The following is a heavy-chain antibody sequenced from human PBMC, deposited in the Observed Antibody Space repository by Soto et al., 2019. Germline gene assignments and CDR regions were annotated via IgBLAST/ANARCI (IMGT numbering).Heavy chain of an antibody. CDR2: IYYSGST. J-gene: IGHJ3*02. V-gene: IGHV4-59*01. CDR3: ARDRPDAFDI. CDR1: GGSISSYY. Sequence: SETLSLTCTVSGGSISSYYWSWIRQPPGKGLEWIGYIYYSGSTNYNPSLKSRVTISVDTSKNQFSLKLSSVTAADTAVYYCARDRPDAFDIWGQGTMVTVSS.